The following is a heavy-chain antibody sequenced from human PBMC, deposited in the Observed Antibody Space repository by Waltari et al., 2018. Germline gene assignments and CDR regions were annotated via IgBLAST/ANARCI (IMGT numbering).Heavy chain of an antibody. J-gene: IGHJ3*02. CDR3: ATFSNWVHDTFDI. D-gene: IGHD3-16*01. Sequence: EVQLVESGGGLIQPGGSLRLSCAASGFSVGTSYVSWVRQAPGKGLEWISFIYGVDSTLYVDSVKGRFTVSRDNYKNTVHLQMNSVRVDDTAVYYCATFSNWVHDTFDIWGQGTLVSVSS. CDR1: GFSVGTSY. CDR2: IYGVDST. V-gene: IGHV3-53*01.